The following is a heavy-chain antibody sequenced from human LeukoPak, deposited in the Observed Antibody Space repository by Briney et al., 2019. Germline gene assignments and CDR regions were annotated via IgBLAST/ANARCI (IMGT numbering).Heavy chain of an antibody. CDR1: GGTFSSYA. J-gene: IGHJ5*02. CDR2: MNPNSGNT. Sequence: ASVKVSCKASGGTFSSYAISWVRQATGQGLEWMGWMNPNSGNTGYAQKFQGRVTMTRNTSISTAYMELSSLRSEDTAVYYCARANYDILTGTTNWFDPWGQGTLVTVSS. CDR3: ARANYDILTGTTNWFDP. V-gene: IGHV1-8*02. D-gene: IGHD3-9*01.